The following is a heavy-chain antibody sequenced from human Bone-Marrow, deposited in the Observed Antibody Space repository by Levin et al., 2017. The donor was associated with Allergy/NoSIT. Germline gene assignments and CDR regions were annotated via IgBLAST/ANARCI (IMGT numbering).Heavy chain of an antibody. J-gene: IGHJ6*02. CDR2: ISSSGSTI. Sequence: GESLKISCAASGFTFSDYYMSWIRQAPGKGLEWVSYISSSGSTIYYADSVKGRFTISRDNAKNSLYLQMNSLRAEDTAVYYCASLDVDTAMVNGVYYYYGMDVWGQGTTVTVSS. CDR3: ASLDVDTAMVNGVYYYYGMDV. V-gene: IGHV3-11*01. D-gene: IGHD5-18*01. CDR1: GFTFSDYY.